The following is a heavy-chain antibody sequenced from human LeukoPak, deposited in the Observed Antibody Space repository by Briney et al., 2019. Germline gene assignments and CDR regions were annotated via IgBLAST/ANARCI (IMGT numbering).Heavy chain of an antibody. CDR1: GFTFSSYA. CDR3: AKDAENIVVVTAILSFDY. J-gene: IGHJ4*02. D-gene: IGHD2-21*02. Sequence: GGSLRLSCAASGFTFSSYAMSWVRQAPGKGLEWVSAISGSGGSTYYADSVKGRFTISRDNSKNTLYLQMNSLRAEDTAVYYCAKDAENIVVVTAILSFDYWGLGTLVTVSS. V-gene: IGHV3-23*01. CDR2: ISGSGGST.